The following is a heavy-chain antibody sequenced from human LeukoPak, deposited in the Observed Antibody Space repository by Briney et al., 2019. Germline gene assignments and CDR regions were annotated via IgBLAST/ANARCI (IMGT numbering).Heavy chain of an antibody. J-gene: IGHJ4*02. CDR1: GFTFNSYH. Sequence: PGGSLRLSCAASGFTFNSYHMHWVSQAPGKGLEWVAFIWSDGSNKYYADSVKGRFTISRDNSKNTVYLQMNNLRVEDTAVYHCAKDQGSGAFDYWGQGTLVTVSS. D-gene: IGHD6-19*01. CDR2: IWSDGSNK. V-gene: IGHV3-30*02. CDR3: AKDQGSGAFDY.